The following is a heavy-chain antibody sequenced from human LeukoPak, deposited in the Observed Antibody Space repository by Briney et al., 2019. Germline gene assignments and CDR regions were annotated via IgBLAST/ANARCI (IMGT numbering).Heavy chain of an antibody. CDR3: ARGSYGDYYFDY. CDR1: GFTFNIYS. D-gene: IGHD4-17*01. CDR2: NSSSSTTI. V-gene: IGHV3-48*01. Sequence: GGSLRLSCAASGFTFNIYSMNWVRQAPGKGLEWVSYNSSSSTTIYYADSVKGRFTISRDNAKNSLYLQMNSLRAEDTAVYYCARGSYGDYYFDYWGQGTLVTVSS. J-gene: IGHJ4*02.